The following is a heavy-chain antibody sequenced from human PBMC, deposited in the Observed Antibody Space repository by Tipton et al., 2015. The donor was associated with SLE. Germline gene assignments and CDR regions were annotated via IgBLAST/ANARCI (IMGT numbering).Heavy chain of an antibody. CDR2: ISSSSSYI. CDR1: GFTFSSYS. Sequence: SLRLSCAASGFTFSSYSMNWVRQAPGKGLEWVSSISSSSSYIYYADSVKGRFTISRDNSKNTLYLQMNSLRAEDTVVYYCARSGTKVAFDIWGQGTMVTVSS. J-gene: IGHJ3*02. V-gene: IGHV3-21*01. D-gene: IGHD1-7*01. CDR3: ARSGTKVAFDI.